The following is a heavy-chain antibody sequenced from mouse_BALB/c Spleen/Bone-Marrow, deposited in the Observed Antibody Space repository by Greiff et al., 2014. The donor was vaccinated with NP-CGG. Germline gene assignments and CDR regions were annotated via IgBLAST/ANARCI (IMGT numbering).Heavy chain of an antibody. V-gene: IGHV1-15*01. J-gene: IGHJ3*01. CDR3: TSQARFNRDDDGFTY. CDR1: GFTFTDYE. D-gene: IGHD2-14*01. Sequence: VQLQQSGAELVRPGASVTLSCKAAGFTFTDYEMHWVKQTPVHGLEWIGGIDPETGGTAYNQKFQGKATLTADKSSNTAYMGPRCLKSEGSAVYFCTSQARFNRDDDGFTYWGQGTLVTVSA. CDR2: IDPETGGT.